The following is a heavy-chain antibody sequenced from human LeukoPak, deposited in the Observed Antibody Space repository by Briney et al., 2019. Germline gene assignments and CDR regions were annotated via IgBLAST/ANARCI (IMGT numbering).Heavy chain of an antibody. CDR3: AKDLAVGELPLNYFDY. Sequence: GGSLRLSCAASGFTFSSYAMSWVRQAPGKGLEWVSSISGSGGSTYYADSMKGRFTISRDNSKNTLYLQMNSLRAEDTAVYYCAKDLAVGELPLNYFDYWGQGTLVTVSS. CDR1: GFTFSSYA. J-gene: IGHJ4*02. D-gene: IGHD3-10*01. CDR2: ISGSGGST. V-gene: IGHV3-23*01.